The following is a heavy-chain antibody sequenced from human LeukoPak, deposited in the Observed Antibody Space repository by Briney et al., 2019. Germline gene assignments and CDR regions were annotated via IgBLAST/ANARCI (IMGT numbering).Heavy chain of an antibody. CDR3: AKDRRITMVRGVPSWFDR. Sequence: GGTLRLSCAASGFTFSSYGMSWVRQAPGKGLEWVSAISGSGGSTYYADSVKGRFTISRDNPKNTLYLQMNSLRAEDTAVYYCAKDRRITMVRGVPSWFDRWGEGTLVTVSS. V-gene: IGHV3-23*01. CDR1: GFTFSSYG. J-gene: IGHJ5*02. CDR2: ISGSGGST. D-gene: IGHD3-10*01.